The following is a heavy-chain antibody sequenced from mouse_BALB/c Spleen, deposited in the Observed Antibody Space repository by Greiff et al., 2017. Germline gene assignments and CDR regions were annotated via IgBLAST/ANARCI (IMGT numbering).Heavy chain of an antibody. J-gene: IGHJ2*01. Sequence: QVQLQQSGAELARPGASVKMSCKASGYTFTSYTMHWVKQRPGQGLEWIGYINPSSGYTNYNQKFKGKATFTADTSSNTAYMQLSSLTSEDSAVYYCAREGYQTSYFDYWGQGTTLTVSA. D-gene: IGHD6-1*01. V-gene: IGHV1-4*01. CDR2: INPSSGYT. CDR1: GYTFTSYT. CDR3: AREGYQTSYFDY.